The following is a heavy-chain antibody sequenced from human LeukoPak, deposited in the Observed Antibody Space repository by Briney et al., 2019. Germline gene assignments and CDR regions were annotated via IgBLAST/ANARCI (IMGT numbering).Heavy chain of an antibody. D-gene: IGHD2-15*01. V-gene: IGHV3-7*01. CDR2: INPAGSET. Sequence: GGSLRLSCAASGFSFSAYWMAWVRQAPGTGLEWVANINPAGSETYYVDPVKGRFSISRDNAKNLVYLQMNSLRAEDTAVYHRARFGYVAAVDVWGQGTPVTVSS. CDR1: GFSFSAYW. CDR3: ARFGYVAAVDV. J-gene: IGHJ4*02.